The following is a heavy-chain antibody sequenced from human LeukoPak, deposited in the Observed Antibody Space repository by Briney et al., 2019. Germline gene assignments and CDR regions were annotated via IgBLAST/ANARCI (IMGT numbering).Heavy chain of an antibody. J-gene: IGHJ5*02. CDR3: ARFRGSSGYYYAWFDP. Sequence: KPSETLSLTCAVYGGSFSGYYWSWIRQPPGKGLEWIGEINHSGSTNYNPSLKSRVTISVDTSKNQFSLKLSSVTAADTAVYYCARFRGSSGYYYAWFDPWGQGTLVTVSS. V-gene: IGHV4-34*01. D-gene: IGHD3-22*01. CDR2: INHSGST. CDR1: GGSFSGYY.